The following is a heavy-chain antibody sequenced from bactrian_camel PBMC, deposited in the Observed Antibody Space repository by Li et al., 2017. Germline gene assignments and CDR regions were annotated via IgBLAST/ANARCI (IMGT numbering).Heavy chain of an antibody. CDR1: GLSVSDFS. CDR2: IRRDDLT. CDR3: AADPSDFYCALGRRNLGY. V-gene: IGHV3S26*01. J-gene: IGHJ6*01. D-gene: IGHD1*01. Sequence: HVQLVESGGGSVQTGGSLRLSCAPSGLSVSDFSMAWFRQFPGKEPEGVAAIRRDDLTAYTDSVKGRFTISKDNAKMYLQMNSLEPEDTAMYYCAADPSDFYCALGRRNLGYWGQGTQVTVS.